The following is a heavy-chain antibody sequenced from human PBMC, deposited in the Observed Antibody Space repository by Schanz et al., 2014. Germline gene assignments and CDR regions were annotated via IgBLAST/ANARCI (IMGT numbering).Heavy chain of an antibody. Sequence: QVQLVQSGAEVKKPGASVKVSCKASGFTLTSHFMHWLRQAPGQGLEWMGWINVYNGDTKFAKTFQDRVTLTTDTSTSTAYMELRSLRSDDTAVYYCARNIIATARAYDIWGQGTMVTVSS. J-gene: IGHJ3*02. V-gene: IGHV1-18*04. CDR3: ARNIIATARAYDI. D-gene: IGHD6-13*01. CDR2: INVYNGDT. CDR1: GFTLTSHF.